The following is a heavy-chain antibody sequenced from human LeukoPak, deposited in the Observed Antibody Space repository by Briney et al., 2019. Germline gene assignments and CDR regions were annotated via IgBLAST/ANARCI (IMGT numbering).Heavy chain of an antibody. CDR2: IRYDGSNK. V-gene: IGHV3-30*02. J-gene: IGHJ4*02. Sequence: PGGSLRLSCAASGFTFSSYGMHWVRQAPGKGLEWVAFIRYDGSNKYYADSVKGRFTISRDNAKNSLYLQMNSLRAEDAAVYYCTRENWYIDYWGQGNLVTVSS. CDR1: GFTFSSYG. CDR3: TRENWYIDY.